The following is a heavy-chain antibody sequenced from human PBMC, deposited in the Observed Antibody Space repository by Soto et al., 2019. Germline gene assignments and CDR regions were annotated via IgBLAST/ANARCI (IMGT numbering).Heavy chain of an antibody. D-gene: IGHD1-1*01. CDR3: ARHGPLSNNWNQLDY. CDR2: IYYNGNT. Sequence: QLQLQESGPGLVKPSETLSLTCTVSGGSISSSPYYWGWIRQPPGKGLGWIGNIYYNGNTFYNPSLKSRVTRSVDTSKNQFSLKLSSVTAADTAVYYCARHGPLSNNWNQLDYWGQGTLVTVSS. CDR1: GGSISSSPYY. V-gene: IGHV4-39*01. J-gene: IGHJ4*02.